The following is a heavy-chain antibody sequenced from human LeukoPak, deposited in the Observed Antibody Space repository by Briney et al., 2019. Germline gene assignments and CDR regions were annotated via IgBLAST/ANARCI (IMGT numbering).Heavy chain of an antibody. V-gene: IGHV3-30-3*01. CDR1: GFTLSSYA. J-gene: IGHJ4*02. D-gene: IGHD5-18*01. CDR3: ARGNDQPQLWLFYFDY. CDR2: ISYDGSNK. Sequence: GGSLRLSCAASGFTLSSYAMHWVRQAPGKGLEWVAVISYDGSNKYYADSVKGRFTISRDNSKNTLYLQMNSLRAEDTAVYYCARGNDQPQLWLFYFDYWGQGTLVTVSS.